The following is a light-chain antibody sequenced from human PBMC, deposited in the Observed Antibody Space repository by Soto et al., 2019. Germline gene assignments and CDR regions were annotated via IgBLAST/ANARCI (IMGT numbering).Light chain of an antibody. CDR1: SSDVGGYDH. CDR2: EVT. J-gene: IGLJ1*01. V-gene: IGLV2-8*01. Sequence: QSALTQPPSAPGSPGQSVPIPCTGTSSDVGGYDHVSWYQQHPGKAPKLMIYEVTKRPAGVPDRFSGSKSGNTASLTVSGLQAEDEADYYCSSDAGNYNYVFGTGTKVTVL. CDR3: SSDAGNYNYV.